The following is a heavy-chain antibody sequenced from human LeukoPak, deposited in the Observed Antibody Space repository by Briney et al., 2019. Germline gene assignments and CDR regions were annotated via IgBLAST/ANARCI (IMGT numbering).Heavy chain of an antibody. CDR1: GGSIISGSYY. CDR2: IYTSGST. J-gene: IGHJ3*02. Sequence: NPSETLSLTCTVSGGSIISGSYYWSWIRQPAGKGLEWIGRIYTSGSTNYNPSLKSRVTISVDTSKNQFSLKLSSVTAADTAVYYCARGPLDAFDIWGQGTMVTVSS. V-gene: IGHV4-61*02. CDR3: ARGPLDAFDI.